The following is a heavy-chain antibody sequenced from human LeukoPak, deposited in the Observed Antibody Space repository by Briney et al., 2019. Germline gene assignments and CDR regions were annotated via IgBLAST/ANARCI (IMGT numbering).Heavy chain of an antibody. Sequence: GGSLRLSCAASRFTFSSYAMHWVRPARGKGLEGVAVISYDGSNKYYADSVKGRFTISRDNSKNTLYLQMNSLRAEDTAVYYCARDHPDYGGNSGFFDYWGQGTLVTVSS. V-gene: IGHV3-30*04. CDR1: RFTFSSYA. J-gene: IGHJ4*02. D-gene: IGHD4-23*01. CDR3: ARDHPDYGGNSGFFDY. CDR2: ISYDGSNK.